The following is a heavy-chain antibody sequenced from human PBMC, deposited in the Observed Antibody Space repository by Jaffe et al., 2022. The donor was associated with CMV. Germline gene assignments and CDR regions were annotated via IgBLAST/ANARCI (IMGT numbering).Heavy chain of an antibody. J-gene: IGHJ5*02. Sequence: QVQLVESGGGVVQPGRSLRLSCAASGFTFSSYGMHWVRQAPGKGLEWVAVIWYDGSNKYYADSVKGRFTISRDNSKNTLYLQMNSLRAEDTAVYYCARDLTPVPIIDNWFDPWGQGTLVTVSS. V-gene: IGHV3-33*01. D-gene: IGHD3-10*01. CDR1: GFTFSSYG. CDR2: IWYDGSNK. CDR3: ARDLTPVPIIDNWFDP.